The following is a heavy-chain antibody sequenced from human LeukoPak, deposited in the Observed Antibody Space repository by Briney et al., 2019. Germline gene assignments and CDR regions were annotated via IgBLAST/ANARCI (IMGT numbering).Heavy chain of an antibody. CDR3: ASEVTTAYYYYYYYMDV. CDR1: GGSISSSSYC. J-gene: IGHJ6*03. Sequence: SETLSLTCTVSGGSISSSSYCWGWIRQPPGKGLEWIGSIYYSGSTYYNPSLKSRVTISVDTSKNQFSLKLSSVTAADTAVYYCASEVTTAYYYYYYYMDVWGKGTTVAISS. V-gene: IGHV4-39*01. D-gene: IGHD4-17*01. CDR2: IYYSGST.